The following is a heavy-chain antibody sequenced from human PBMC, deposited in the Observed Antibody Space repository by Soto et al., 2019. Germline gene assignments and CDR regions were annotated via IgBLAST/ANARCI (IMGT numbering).Heavy chain of an antibody. V-gene: IGHV3-64*01. CDR1: GFTFSSYA. J-gene: IGHJ4*02. CDR3: ARRDGYNFDY. CDR2: ISSNGGST. D-gene: IGHD5-12*01. Sequence: EVQLVESGGGLVQPGGSLRLSCAAPGFTFSSYAMHWVRQAPVKGLEYVSAISSNGGSTYYGNSVKGRFTISRDNSKTTLYLQMGSLRAEDMAVYYCARRDGYNFDYWGQGTLVTVSS.